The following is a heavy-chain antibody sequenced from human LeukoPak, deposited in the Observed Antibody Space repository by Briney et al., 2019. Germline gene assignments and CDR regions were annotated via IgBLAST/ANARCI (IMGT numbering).Heavy chain of an antibody. V-gene: IGHV3-23*01. D-gene: IGHD2-21*02. CDR2: ISGSGGST. CDR3: AKNPLIYCGGDCYFDY. Sequence: QPGGSLRLSCAASGFTFSSYAMSWVRQAPGKGLEWVSAISGSGGSTYYADSVKGRFTISRDNSKNTLYLQMNSLRAEDTAVYYCAKNPLIYCGGDCYFDYWGQGTLVTVSS. CDR1: GFTFSSYA. J-gene: IGHJ4*02.